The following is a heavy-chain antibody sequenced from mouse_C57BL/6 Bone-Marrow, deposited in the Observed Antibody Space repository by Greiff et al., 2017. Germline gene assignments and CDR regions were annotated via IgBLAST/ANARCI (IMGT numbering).Heavy chain of an antibody. Sequence: EVQVVESGGDLVKPGGSLKLSCAASGFTFSSYGMSWVRQTPDKRLEWVATISSGGSYTYYPDSVKGRFTISRDNAKNTLYLQMSSLKSEDTATYYCARRDYSNYEGAMDYWCQGTSVTVSS. V-gene: IGHV5-6*01. D-gene: IGHD2-5*01. J-gene: IGHJ4*01. CDR3: ARRDYSNYEGAMDY. CDR1: GFTFSSYG. CDR2: ISSGGSYT.